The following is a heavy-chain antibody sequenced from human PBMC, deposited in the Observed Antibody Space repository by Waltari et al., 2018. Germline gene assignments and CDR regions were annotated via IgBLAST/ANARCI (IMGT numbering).Heavy chain of an antibody. CDR3: AKDAAIFGVVIPPLFDY. D-gene: IGHD3-3*01. J-gene: IGHJ4*02. Sequence: EVQLLESGGGLVQPGGSLRLSCAASGFTFSSYAMSWVRQAPGKGLEWVSAISGSGGSKYYPDSVKGRFTISRDNSKNTLYLQMNSLRAEDTAVYYCAKDAAIFGVVIPPLFDYWGQGTLVTVSS. CDR2: ISGSGGSK. V-gene: IGHV3-23*01. CDR1: GFTFSSYA.